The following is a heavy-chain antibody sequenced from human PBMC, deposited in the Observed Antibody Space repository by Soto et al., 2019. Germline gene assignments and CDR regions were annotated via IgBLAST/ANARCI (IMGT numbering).Heavy chain of an antibody. CDR2: IYYSGST. J-gene: IGHJ4*02. V-gene: IGHV4-59*01. CDR3: ARDGRYFDWLL. D-gene: IGHD3-9*01. CDR1: GGSISSYY. Sequence: SETLSLTCTVSGGSISSYYWSWIRQPPGKGLEWIGYIYYSGSTNYNPSLKSRVTISVDTSKNQFSLKLSSVTAADTAVYYCARDGRYFDWLLWGQGTLVTVSS.